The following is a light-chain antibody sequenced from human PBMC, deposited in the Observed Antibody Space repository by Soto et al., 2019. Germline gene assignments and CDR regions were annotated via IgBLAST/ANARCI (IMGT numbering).Light chain of an antibody. Sequence: QSALTQPASVSGSPGQSITISCTGTSSDVGGYNFVSWYQQHPAKAPKLMIYDLTYRPSGVPNRFSGSKSGNTAYLTISGLQAEDEADYYCISYTNNNTYVFGTGTKLTVL. V-gene: IGLV2-14*01. CDR1: SSDVGGYNF. J-gene: IGLJ1*01. CDR2: DLT. CDR3: ISYTNNNTYV.